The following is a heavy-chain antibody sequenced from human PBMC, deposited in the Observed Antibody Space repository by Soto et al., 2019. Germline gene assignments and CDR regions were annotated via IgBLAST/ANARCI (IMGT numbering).Heavy chain of an antibody. CDR2: IYPGESDS. Sequence: GESLKISCKGFGYSFNTYWIAWVRQMPVKGLEWMGIIYPGESDSRYSLSFQGQVTVSADKSMNTAYLQWSSLKASDTAIYYCARLHCSSTSCHTGSQYYFDYWGQGTQVTVSS. J-gene: IGHJ4*02. CDR1: GYSFNTYW. D-gene: IGHD2-2*02. CDR3: ARLHCSSTSCHTGSQYYFDY. V-gene: IGHV5-51*01.